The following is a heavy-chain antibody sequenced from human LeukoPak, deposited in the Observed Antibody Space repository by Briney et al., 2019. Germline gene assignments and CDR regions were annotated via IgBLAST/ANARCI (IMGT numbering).Heavy chain of an antibody. CDR1: GYTFTGYY. J-gene: IGHJ4*02. CDR2: INPNSGGT. V-gene: IGHV1-2*02. Sequence: ASVKVSCKASGYTFTGYYMHWVRQAPRQGLEWMGWINPNSGGTNYAQKFQGRVTMTRDTSIGTAYMELSRLRSDDTAVYYCARVEDVDTDPGGWGQGTLVTVSS. D-gene: IGHD5-18*01. CDR3: ARVEDVDTDPGG.